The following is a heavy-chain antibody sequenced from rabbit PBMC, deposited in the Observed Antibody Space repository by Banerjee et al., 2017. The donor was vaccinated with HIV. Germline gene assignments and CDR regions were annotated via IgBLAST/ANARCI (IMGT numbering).Heavy chain of an antibody. CDR2: INTATAKA. CDR1: GFSFSNKVV. D-gene: IGHD7-1*01. Sequence: QERLVESGGGLVKPEGSLTLTCTASGFSFSNKVVMCWVRQAPGKGLEWIACINTATAKAVYANWAKGRFTISTTSSTTVTLQMTSLTAADTATYFCARDLVTAIGWNFALWGPGTLVTVS. V-gene: IGHV1S45*01. CDR3: ARDLVTAIGWNFAL. J-gene: IGHJ4*01.